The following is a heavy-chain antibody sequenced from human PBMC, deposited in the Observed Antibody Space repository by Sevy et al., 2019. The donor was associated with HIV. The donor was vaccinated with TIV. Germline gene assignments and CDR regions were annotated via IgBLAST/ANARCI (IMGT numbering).Heavy chain of an antibody. V-gene: IGHV3-30*04. D-gene: IGHD2-2*02. CDR3: ARDAAEGPDGDTWHSNWFDP. Sequence: RGSLRLSCAASGFAFDSYALYWVRQAPGKGLEWIAVISYDGSYKHYADSLKGRFTISRDNSKNTLFLQMNSLITEDTAVYYCARDAAEGPDGDTWHSNWFDPWGQGTLVTVSS. J-gene: IGHJ5*02. CDR2: ISYDGSYK. CDR1: GFAFDSYA.